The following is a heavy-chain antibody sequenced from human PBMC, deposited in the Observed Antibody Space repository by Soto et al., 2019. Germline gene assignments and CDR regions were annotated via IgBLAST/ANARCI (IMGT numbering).Heavy chain of an antibody. CDR3: YGMDV. Sequence: SSKEPRGGNSSIAISWVRQAPGQGLEWMGGIIPIFGTANYAQKFQGRVTITADESTSTAYMELSSLRSEDTAVLYYYGMDVWGQALTVNVSS. V-gene: IGHV1-69*01. CDR2: IIPIFGTA. J-gene: IGHJ6*02. CDR1: RGGNSSIA.